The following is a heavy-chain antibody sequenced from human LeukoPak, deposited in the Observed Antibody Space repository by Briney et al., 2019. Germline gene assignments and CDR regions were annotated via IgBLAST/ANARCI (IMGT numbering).Heavy chain of an antibody. Sequence: PGGSLRLSCAASGFTFSSYAMSWVRQAPGTGLEWVSVISGSGYTTYYADSVKGRFTISRDNSKNTLYLQMNSLSAEDTAVYYCAKAPPGQAFDYWGQGTLVTVSS. CDR2: ISGSGYTT. J-gene: IGHJ4*02. CDR1: GFTFSSYA. D-gene: IGHD1-14*01. CDR3: AKAPPGQAFDY. V-gene: IGHV3-23*01.